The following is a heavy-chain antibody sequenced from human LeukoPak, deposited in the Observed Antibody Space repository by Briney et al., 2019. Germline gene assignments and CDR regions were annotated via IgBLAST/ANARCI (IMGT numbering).Heavy chain of an antibody. CDR3: ARDSTSYYYGSGSYSDY. CDR2: ISAYNGNT. CDR1: GYTFTSYG. V-gene: IGHV1-18*01. D-gene: IGHD3-10*01. J-gene: IGHJ4*02. Sequence: GASVKVSCKASGYTFTSYGISWVRQAPGQGLEWMGWISAYNGNTNYAQKLQGRVTMTTDTSTSTAYMELRSLRSDDTAVYYCARDSTSYYYGSGSYSDYWGQGTLVTVSS.